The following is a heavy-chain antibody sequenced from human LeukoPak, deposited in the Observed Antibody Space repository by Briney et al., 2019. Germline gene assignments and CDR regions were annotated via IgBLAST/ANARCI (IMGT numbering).Heavy chain of an antibody. J-gene: IGHJ6*03. CDR3: ARAAYCGGDCYPFYYYYYMDV. Sequence: ASVKVSCKASGYTFTGYYMHWVRQAPGQGLEWMGWINPNSGGTNYAQKFQGRVTMTTDTSTSTAYMELRSLRSDDTAVYYCARAAYCGGDCYPFYYYYYMDVWGKGTTVTISS. CDR1: GYTFTGYY. D-gene: IGHD2-21*02. V-gene: IGHV1-2*02. CDR2: INPNSGGT.